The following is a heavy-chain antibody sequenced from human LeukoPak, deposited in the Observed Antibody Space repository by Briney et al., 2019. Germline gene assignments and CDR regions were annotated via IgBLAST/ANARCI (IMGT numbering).Heavy chain of an antibody. CDR3: AKDYGPKQLVFLDS. CDR1: GFTFSSYA. CDR2: ISDNGGTT. Sequence: GGSLRLSCAASGFTFSSYALSWVRQAPGKGLEWVSAISDNGGTTFYADSAKGRFTITRDNSKNTLYVQMNSLRGEDTAVYYCAKDYGPKQLVFLDSWGQGTLVTVSS. J-gene: IGHJ4*02. V-gene: IGHV3-23*01. D-gene: IGHD6-13*01.